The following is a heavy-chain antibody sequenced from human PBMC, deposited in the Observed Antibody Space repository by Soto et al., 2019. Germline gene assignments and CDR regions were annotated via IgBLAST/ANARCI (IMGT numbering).Heavy chain of an antibody. D-gene: IGHD6-6*01. J-gene: IGHJ4*02. V-gene: IGHV3-23*01. CDR3: AKGSASARPYYFDY. CDR2: ESGGTT. Sequence: GGPLRLSCAASGFTFRNYAMSWVRQAPGEGLEWVSAESGGTTYYADSVKGRFTISRDSSRNTLYLHMNSLTVEDTAVYYCAKGSASARPYYFDYWGRGTQVTVSS. CDR1: GFTFRNYA.